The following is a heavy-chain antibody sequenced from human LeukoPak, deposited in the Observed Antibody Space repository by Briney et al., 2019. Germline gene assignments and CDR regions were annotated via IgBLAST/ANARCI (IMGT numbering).Heavy chain of an antibody. CDR2: IHHSGST. J-gene: IGHJ6*02. V-gene: IGHV4-31*03. CDR1: GGSLSSGGYY. CDR3: ASSEATTTPPPYGMDV. Sequence: SETLSLTCTVSGGSLSSGGYYWSWIRQHLGTGLEWIGYIHHSGSTFYNPSLKSRVTISVDTSKNQFSLKLSSVTAADTAVYYCASSEATTTPPPYGMDVWGQGTTVTVSS. D-gene: IGHD5-12*01.